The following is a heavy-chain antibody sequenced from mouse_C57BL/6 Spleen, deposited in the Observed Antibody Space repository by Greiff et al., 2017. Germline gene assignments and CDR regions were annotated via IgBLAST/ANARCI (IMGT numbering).Heavy chain of an antibody. CDR1: GYTFTSYW. Sequence: QVQLQQPGAELVRPGSSVKLSCKASGYTFTSYWMDWVKQRPGQGLEWIGNIYPSDSETHYNQKFKDKATLTVDKSSSTAYRQLSSLTSEDSAVYYCARGGNYAAWFAYWGQGTLVTVSA. J-gene: IGHJ3*01. V-gene: IGHV1-61*01. CDR2: IYPSDSET. CDR3: ARGGNYAAWFAY. D-gene: IGHD2-1*01.